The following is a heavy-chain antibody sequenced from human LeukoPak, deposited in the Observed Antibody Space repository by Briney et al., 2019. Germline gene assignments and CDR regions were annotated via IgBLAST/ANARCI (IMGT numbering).Heavy chain of an antibody. CDR2: ISDTGRLS. CDR1: GFTFSSSA. V-gene: IGHV3-23*01. D-gene: IGHD3-22*01. CDR3: ARGVDYYDSGGTIYY. Sequence: QSGGSLRLSCAASGFTFSSSAMSWVRQAPGKGLEWVAAISDTGRLSYCADSVNGRFTISRDNSKNTLSLQMNSLRAEDTAVYYCARGVDYYDSGGTIYYWGQGTLVTVSS. J-gene: IGHJ4*02.